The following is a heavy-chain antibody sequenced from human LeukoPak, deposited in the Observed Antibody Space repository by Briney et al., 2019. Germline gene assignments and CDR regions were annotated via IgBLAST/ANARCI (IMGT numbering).Heavy chain of an antibody. D-gene: IGHD6-13*01. CDR1: GGSISSYY. CDR2: IYTSGST. CDR3: ARSDIIYYFPRAAVPNWYFDL. J-gene: IGHJ2*01. V-gene: IGHV4-4*07. Sequence: SETLSLTCTVSGGSISSYYWSWIRQPAGKGLEWIGRIYTSGSTNYNPSLKGRVTMSVDTSKNQFSLKLSSVTAADTAVYYCARSDIIYYFPRAAVPNWYFDLWGRGTLVTVSS.